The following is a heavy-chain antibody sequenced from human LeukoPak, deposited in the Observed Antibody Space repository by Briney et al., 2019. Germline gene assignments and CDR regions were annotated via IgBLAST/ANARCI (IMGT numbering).Heavy chain of an antibody. CDR3: ARVIAAAGRGFDC. CDR1: GGSISSSSYY. V-gene: IGHV4-39*07. D-gene: IGHD6-13*01. J-gene: IGHJ4*02. Sequence: SETLSLTCTVSGGSISSSSYYWGWIRQPPGKGLEWIGSIYYSGSTYYNPSLKSRVTISVDTSKNQFSLKLSSVTAADTAVYYCARVIAAAGRGFDCWGQGTLVTVSS. CDR2: IYYSGST.